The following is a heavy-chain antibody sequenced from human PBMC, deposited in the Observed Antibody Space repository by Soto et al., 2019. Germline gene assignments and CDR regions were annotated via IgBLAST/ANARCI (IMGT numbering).Heavy chain of an antibody. CDR2: IYYSGST. J-gene: IGHJ4*02. D-gene: IGHD3-10*01. CDR3: ARAQGSGFLVS. V-gene: IGHV4-30-4*01. CDR1: GCSISSGDYY. Sequence: QVQLQESGPGLVKPSQTLSLTCTVSGCSISSGDYYRSWIRQPPGKGLEWIGYIYYSGSTYYNPSLKSRVTISVDTSTNQFSLKLSSVTAADSAVYYCARAQGSGFLVSWGQGTLVTVSS.